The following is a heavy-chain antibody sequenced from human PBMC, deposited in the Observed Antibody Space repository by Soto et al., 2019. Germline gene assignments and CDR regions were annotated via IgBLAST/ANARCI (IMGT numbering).Heavy chain of an antibody. J-gene: IGHJ5*02. V-gene: IGHV1-24*01. CDR1: GYTLTELS. D-gene: IGHD2-15*01. CDR3: ARDDPSEYGGNPDNWFDP. Sequence: ASVKVSCKVSGYTLTELSMRWVRQAPGKGLEWMGGFDPEDGETIYAQKFQGRVTMTEDTSTDTAYMELSSLRDEDTAVYYCARDDPSEYGGNPDNWFDPWGQGTLVTVSS. CDR2: FDPEDGET.